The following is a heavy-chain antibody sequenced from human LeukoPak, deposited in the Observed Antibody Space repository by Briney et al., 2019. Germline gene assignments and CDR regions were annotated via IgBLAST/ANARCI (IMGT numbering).Heavy chain of an antibody. J-gene: IGHJ5*02. CDR1: GFTFSSYW. CDR3: ARDDCSSISCYHNWFDP. CDR2: IKQDGSEK. V-gene: IGHV3-7*01. Sequence: GGSLRLSCAASGFTFSSYWKSWGRQAPGKGLERVANIKQDGSEKYYVDSVKSRFTISRDNAKNSLYLQMNSLRAEDTAVYYCARDDCSSISCYHNWFDPWGQGTLVTVSS. D-gene: IGHD2-2*01.